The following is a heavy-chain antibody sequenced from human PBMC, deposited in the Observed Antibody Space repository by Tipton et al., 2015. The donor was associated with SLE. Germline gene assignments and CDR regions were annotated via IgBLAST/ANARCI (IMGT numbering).Heavy chain of an antibody. V-gene: IGHV4-59*08. J-gene: IGHJ3*02. CDR1: GGSINSNY. CDR3: ARHDGQWDAFDI. Sequence: LRLSCTVSGGSINSNYWSWIRRSPGKGLEWIGYIYYSGSTNYNPSLKSRVTISVDTSKNQFSLKLSSVTAADTAVYYCARHDGQWDAFDIWGQGTMVTVSS. D-gene: IGHD6-19*01. CDR2: IYYSGST.